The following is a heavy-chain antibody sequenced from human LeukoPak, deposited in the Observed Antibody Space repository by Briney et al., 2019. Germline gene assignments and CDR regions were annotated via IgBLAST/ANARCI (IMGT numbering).Heavy chain of an antibody. CDR2: IYYSGST. V-gene: IGHV4-39*07. CDR1: GGSISSSSYY. CDR3: AREGIVVVVAATGENMDV. D-gene: IGHD2-15*01. Sequence: SETLSLTCTVSGGSISSSSYYWGWIRQPPGKGLEWIGSIYYSGSTYYNPSLKSRVTISVDTSKNQFSLKLSSVTAADTAVYYCAREGIVVVVAATGENMDVWGKGTTVTVSS. J-gene: IGHJ6*03.